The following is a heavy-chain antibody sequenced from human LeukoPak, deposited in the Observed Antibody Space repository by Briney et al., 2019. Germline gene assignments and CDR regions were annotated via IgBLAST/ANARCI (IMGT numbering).Heavy chain of an antibody. V-gene: IGHV4-30-4*08. CDR3: VREILYCSGGSCYRGPFDN. D-gene: IGHD2-15*01. Sequence: LRLSCAASGFTFSDYYMSWIRQPPGKGQEWIGYIFHRGGTSYNPSLKSRILFSVDTSQNQFSLKLNSVTAADTAVYYCVREILYCSGGSCYRGPFDNWGQGTLVTVSA. J-gene: IGHJ4*02. CDR1: GFTFSDYY. CDR2: IFHRGGT.